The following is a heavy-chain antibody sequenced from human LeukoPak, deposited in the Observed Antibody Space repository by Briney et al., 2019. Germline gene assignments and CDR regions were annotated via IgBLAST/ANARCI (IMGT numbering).Heavy chain of an antibody. CDR1: GYTFTSYD. CDR2: MNPNSGNT. CDR3: ARDLSRGGGMDV. V-gene: IGHV1-8*01. D-gene: IGHD2/OR15-2a*01. J-gene: IGHJ6*02. Sequence: ASVKVSCKASGYTFTSYDINWVRQATGQGLEWVGWMNPNSGNTYYAQKFQGRVTMTRDTSIGTAHMELRSLRSEDAAVYYCARDLSRGGGMDVWGQGTTVTVSS.